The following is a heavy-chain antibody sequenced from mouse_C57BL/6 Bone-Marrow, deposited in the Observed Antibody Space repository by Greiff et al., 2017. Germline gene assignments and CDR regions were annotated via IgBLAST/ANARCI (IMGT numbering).Heavy chain of an antibody. Sequence: EVKLVESEGGLVQPGSSMKLSCTASGFTFSDYYMAWVRQVPEKGLEWVANINYDGSSNYYLDSLMNRFIISRDNAKNILDLQMSSMKSEDTATYYCARDWGGYEDAMDYWGQGTSVTVSS. CDR1: GFTFSDYY. D-gene: IGHD2-2*01. CDR2: INYDGSSN. CDR3: ARDWGGYEDAMDY. J-gene: IGHJ4*01. V-gene: IGHV5-16*01.